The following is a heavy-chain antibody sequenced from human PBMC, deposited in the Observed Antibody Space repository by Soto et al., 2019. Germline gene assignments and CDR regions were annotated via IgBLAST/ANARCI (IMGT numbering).Heavy chain of an antibody. Sequence: QVQLVESGGGVVQPGRSLRLSCAASGFTFSSSGMHWVRQAPGKGLEWVAIIWYDGSNKYYADSVKGRFTISRDNSNNTLYRQMNSLRAEDTAVYYCARGGIQLSLSFDYWGQGTLVTVSS. CDR1: GFTFSSSG. V-gene: IGHV3-33*01. CDR2: IWYDGSNK. J-gene: IGHJ4*02. CDR3: ARGGIQLSLSFDY. D-gene: IGHD5-18*01.